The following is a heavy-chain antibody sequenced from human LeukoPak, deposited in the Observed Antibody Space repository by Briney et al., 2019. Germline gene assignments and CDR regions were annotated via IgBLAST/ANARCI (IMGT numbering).Heavy chain of an antibody. Sequence: GGSLRLSCAASGFTFSDYYMSWIRQAPGKGLEWVSYISSSGSTIYYADSVKGRFTISRDNAKNSLYLQMNSLRAEDTAVYYCAKAWGNWNDPPFDYWGQGTLVTVSS. CDR3: AKAWGNWNDPPFDY. J-gene: IGHJ4*02. CDR2: ISSSGSTI. D-gene: IGHD1-1*01. V-gene: IGHV3-11*04. CDR1: GFTFSDYY.